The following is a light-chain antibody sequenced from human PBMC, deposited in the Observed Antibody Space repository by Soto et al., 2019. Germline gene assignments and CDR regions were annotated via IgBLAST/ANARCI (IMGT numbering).Light chain of an antibody. CDR3: CSYAGSSLYV. V-gene: IGLV2-23*01. CDR1: SSDVGSYNL. J-gene: IGLJ1*01. Sequence: QSVLTQPASVSGSPGQSITISCTGTSSDVGSYNLVSWYQQHPGKAPKLMIYEGSKWPSGVSNRFARSKSGNTASLTISGLQAEDEADYYCCSYAGSSLYVFGTGTKLTVL. CDR2: EGS.